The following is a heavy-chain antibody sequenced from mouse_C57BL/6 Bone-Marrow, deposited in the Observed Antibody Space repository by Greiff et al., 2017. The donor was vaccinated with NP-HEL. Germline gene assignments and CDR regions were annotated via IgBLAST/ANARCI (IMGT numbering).Heavy chain of an antibody. Sequence: QVQLQQPGAELVRPGTSVKLSCKASGYTFTSYWMHWVKQRPGQGLEWIGVIDPSDSYTNYNQKFKGKATLTVDTSSSTAYMQLSSLTSGDSAVYYCARIYYYGSSYVDYAMDYWGQGTSVTVSS. D-gene: IGHD1-1*01. CDR3: ARIYYYGSSYVDYAMDY. CDR1: GYTFTSYW. V-gene: IGHV1-59*01. CDR2: IDPSDSYT. J-gene: IGHJ4*01.